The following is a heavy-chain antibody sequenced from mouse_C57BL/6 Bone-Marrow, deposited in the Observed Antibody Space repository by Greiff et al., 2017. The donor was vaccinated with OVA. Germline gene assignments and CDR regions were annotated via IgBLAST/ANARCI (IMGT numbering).Heavy chain of an antibody. CDR2: INPYNGGT. CDR3: ARGEYGSLFAY. Sequence: EVQLQQSGPVLVKPGASVKMSCKASGYTFTDYYMNWVKQSHGKSLEWIGVINPYNGGTSYNQKFKGKATLTVDKSSSTAYMELNSLTSEDSAVYYCARGEYGSLFAYWGQGTLVTVSA. D-gene: IGHD2-2*01. J-gene: IGHJ3*01. V-gene: IGHV1-19*01. CDR1: GYTFTDYY.